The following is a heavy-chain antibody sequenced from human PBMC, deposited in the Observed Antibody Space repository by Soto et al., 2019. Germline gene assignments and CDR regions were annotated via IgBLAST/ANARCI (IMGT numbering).Heavy chain of an antibody. J-gene: IGHJ5*02. CDR1: GGTFTNYA. CDR2: IIPISGAV. CDR3: ARTTTASNWFEL. V-gene: IGHV1-69*01. D-gene: IGHD4-17*01. Sequence: QVQLVQSGAEVKKPGSSVKVSCKASGGTFTNYAINWVRQAPGQGLEWMGGIIPISGAVNYAQKFQGRVTITADESTSTVYKALSSLRSENTAVYYCARTTTASNWFELWGQGTLVTVSS.